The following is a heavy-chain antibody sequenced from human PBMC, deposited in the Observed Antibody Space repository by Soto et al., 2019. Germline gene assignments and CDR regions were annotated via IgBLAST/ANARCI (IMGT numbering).Heavy chain of an antibody. D-gene: IGHD3-22*01. V-gene: IGHV1-69*01. CDR2: IIPLFAAP. CDR1: GDSFSSSA. CDR3: AILTTSGYYPPFDD. J-gene: IGHJ4*02. Sequence: QVQLVQSGAEVKKPGSSVKVSCKASGDSFSSSAITWVRQAPGQGLEWMGGIIPLFAAPHYAHRFQDRVTITADASTSTAYVELRSLRSEDTAVYYCAILTTSGYYPPFDDWGQGTLVTVSS.